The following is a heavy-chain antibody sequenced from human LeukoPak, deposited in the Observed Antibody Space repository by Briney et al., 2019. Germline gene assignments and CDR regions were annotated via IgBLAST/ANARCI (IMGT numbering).Heavy chain of an antibody. V-gene: IGHV1-46*01. CDR2: IRPHEGST. J-gene: IGHJ4*02. D-gene: IGHD3-16*01. CDR1: GYTFICYY. CDR3: VREKSGGTYDY. Sequence: ASVKVSCKASGYTFICYYIQWVRQPPGQGLEWMGTIRPHEGSTTYAQKFQGRVTKTRDMSTSTGYMELSSLKSEDTAIYYCVREKSGGTYDYWGQGTLVTVSS.